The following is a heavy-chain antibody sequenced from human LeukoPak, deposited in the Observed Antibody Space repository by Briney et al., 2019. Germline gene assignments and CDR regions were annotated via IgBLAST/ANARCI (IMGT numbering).Heavy chain of an antibody. V-gene: IGHV1-2*02. CDR2: INPNSGGT. D-gene: IGHD3-3*01. CDR3: ARADYDFWSGYYFFDY. J-gene: IGHJ4*02. Sequence: ASVKVCCKASGYTFTGYYMHWVRQAPGQGLEWMGWINPNSGGTNYAQKFQGRVTMTRDTSISTAYMELSRLRSDDTAVYYCARADYDFWSGYYFFDYWGQGTLVTVSS. CDR1: GYTFTGYY.